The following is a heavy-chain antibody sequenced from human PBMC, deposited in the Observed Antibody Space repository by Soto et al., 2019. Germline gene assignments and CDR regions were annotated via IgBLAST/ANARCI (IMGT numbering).Heavy chain of an antibody. D-gene: IGHD3-3*01. CDR2: IYWNDVK. CDR1: GFTLSTSGEG. V-gene: IGHV2-5*01. CDR3: AHVAYYDFWSDFYSNWFDP. Sequence: QITLKESGPTLVNPTQTLTLTCTFSGFTLSTSGEGVGWIRQPPGKALEWLALIYWNDVKTYSPFLKRRLTITKDTSKNQMVLTMTNMDPVDTATYYCAHVAYYDFWSDFYSNWFDPWGQGTLVTVSS. J-gene: IGHJ5*02.